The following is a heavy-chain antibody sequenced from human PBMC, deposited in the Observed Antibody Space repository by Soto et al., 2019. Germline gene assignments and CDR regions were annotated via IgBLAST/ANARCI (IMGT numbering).Heavy chain of an antibody. CDR3: ARGYGGVDDGYYYGMDV. D-gene: IGHD1-1*01. J-gene: IGHJ6*02. CDR1: VGSIISGGYY. V-gene: IGHV4-31*03. CDR2: IYYSGST. Sequence: SETLSLTCTFSVGSIISGGYYWSWIRQHPGKGLEWIGYIYYSGSTYYNPSLKSRVTISVDTSKNQFSLKLSSVTAADTAVYYCARGYGGVDDGYYYGMDVWGQGTTVTVSS.